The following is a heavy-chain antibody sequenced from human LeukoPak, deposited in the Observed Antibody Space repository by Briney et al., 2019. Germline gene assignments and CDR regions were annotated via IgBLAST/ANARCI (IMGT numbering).Heavy chain of an antibody. V-gene: IGHV1-69*05. CDR2: IIPIFGTA. CDR3: ASGRGYCSSTSCRTKYNWFDP. Sequence: SVTVSCKASGGTFSSYAISWVRQAPGQALEWMGGIIPIFGTANYAQKFQGRVTITTDESTSTAYMELSSLRSEDTAVYYCASGRGYCSSTSCRTKYNWFDPWGQGTLVTVSS. J-gene: IGHJ5*02. D-gene: IGHD2-2*01. CDR1: GGTFSSYA.